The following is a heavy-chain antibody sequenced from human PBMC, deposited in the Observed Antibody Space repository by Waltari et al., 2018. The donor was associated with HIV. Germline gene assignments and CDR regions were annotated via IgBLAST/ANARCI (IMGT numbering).Heavy chain of an antibody. Sequence: EVQLVESGGDLVKPGGSLRLACSVSGITLKNAWLSWVRQAPGKGLKWLGHIKSVADGGTRDYAASVSCRFIISTDDLHNTLFLQMNKLKVEDTALYYCSTFEMGSSRDFWGQGTLVTVSS. D-gene: IGHD1-26*01. CDR1: GITLKNAW. J-gene: IGHJ4*02. CDR3: STFEMGSSRDF. CDR2: IKSVADGGTR. V-gene: IGHV3-15*01.